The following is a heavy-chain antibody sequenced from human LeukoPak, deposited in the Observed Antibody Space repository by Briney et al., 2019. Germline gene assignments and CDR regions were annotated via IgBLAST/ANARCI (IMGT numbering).Heavy chain of an antibody. CDR1: GGSFSGYY. CDR2: INHSGST. J-gene: IGHJ4*02. V-gene: IGHV4-34*01. Sequence: SETLSLTCAVYGGSFSGYYWSWIRQPPGKGLEWIGEINHSGSTNYNPSLKSRVTISVDTSKNQFSLNLSSVTAADTAVYYCARLVSSGWYSGDYWGQGTLVTVSS. CDR3: ARLVSSGWYSGDY. D-gene: IGHD6-19*01.